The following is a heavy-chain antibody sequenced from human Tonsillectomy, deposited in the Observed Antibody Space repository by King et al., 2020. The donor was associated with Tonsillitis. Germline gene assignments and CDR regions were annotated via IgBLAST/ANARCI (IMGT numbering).Heavy chain of an antibody. J-gene: IGHJ4*02. CDR2: INIDGSST. CDR3: ARAPPPRGSLRYFDY. CDR1: GFTFSSYW. Sequence: VQLVESGGGLVQPGGSLRLSCAASGFTFSSYWMHWVRQAPGKGLVWVSRINIDGSSTSCADSGKGRFTISRDNAKNTLYLQMNSLRAEDTAVYYCARAPPPRGSLRYFDYWGQGTLVTVSS. D-gene: IGHD5-12*01. V-gene: IGHV3-74*01.